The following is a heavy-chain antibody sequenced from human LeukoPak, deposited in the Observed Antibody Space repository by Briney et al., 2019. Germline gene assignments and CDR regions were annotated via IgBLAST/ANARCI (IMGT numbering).Heavy chain of an antibody. Sequence: GGSLRLSCAASGFTFDDYGMSWVRQAPGKGLEWVSGINWNGGSTGYADSEKGRFTISRDNAKNSLYLQMNSLRAEDTALYYCARERYYYDSSGSYYFDYWGQGTLVTVSS. CDR3: ARERYYYDSSGSYYFDY. D-gene: IGHD3-22*01. CDR1: GFTFDDYG. J-gene: IGHJ4*02. CDR2: INWNGGST. V-gene: IGHV3-20*04.